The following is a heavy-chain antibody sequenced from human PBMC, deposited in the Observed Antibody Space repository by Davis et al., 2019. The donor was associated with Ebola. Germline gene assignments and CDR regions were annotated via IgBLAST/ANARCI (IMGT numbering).Heavy chain of an antibody. Sequence: AASVKVSCKASAGTFSSYAISWVRQAPGQGLEWMGGIIPIFGTANYAQKFQGRVTMTEDTSTDTAYMELSSLTSEDTAVYYCSTDSTGGYGYWGQGTLLTVSS. CDR3: STDSTGGYGY. CDR2: IIPIFGTA. V-gene: IGHV1-69*06. D-gene: IGHD1-26*01. J-gene: IGHJ4*02. CDR1: AGTFSSYA.